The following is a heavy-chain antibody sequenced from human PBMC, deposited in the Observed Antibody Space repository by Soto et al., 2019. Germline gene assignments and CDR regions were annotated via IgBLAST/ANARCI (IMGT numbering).Heavy chain of an antibody. V-gene: IGHV1-18*01. Sequence: ASVKVACKASGYSFTTFGLNWVRQAPRQGLEWMGWISGYNGKTNYAQKLQGRVTMTTDTSTSTAYMELRSLRSDDTAVYYCASRITGTNWFDPWGQGTLVTVSS. J-gene: IGHJ5*02. CDR3: ASRITGTNWFDP. CDR2: ISGYNGKT. CDR1: GYSFTTFG. D-gene: IGHD1-7*01.